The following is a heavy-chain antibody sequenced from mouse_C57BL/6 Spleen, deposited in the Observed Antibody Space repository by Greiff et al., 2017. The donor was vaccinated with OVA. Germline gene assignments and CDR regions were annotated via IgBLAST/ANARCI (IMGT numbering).Heavy chain of an antibody. Sequence: QVQLQQSGAELVKPGASVKLSCKASGYTFTSYWMHWVKQRPGQGLEWIGMIHPNSGSTNYNEKFKSKATLTVDKASSTAYMQLSSLTSEDSAVYYCARNYDPYYAMDYWGQGTSVTVSS. V-gene: IGHV1-64*01. CDR2: IHPNSGST. D-gene: IGHD2-4*01. CDR1: GYTFTSYW. J-gene: IGHJ4*01. CDR3: ARNYDPYYAMDY.